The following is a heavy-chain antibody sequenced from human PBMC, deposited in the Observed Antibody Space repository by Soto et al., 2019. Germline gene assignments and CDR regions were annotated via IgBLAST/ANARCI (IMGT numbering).Heavy chain of an antibody. Sequence: SETLSLTGPVSGCSIRSGGYYWSWIRQHPGKGLEWIGHIYYGGSTYYNPSLKSRATISGDTSKNQFSLKLSSVTAADTAVYYCARGGYYYENSGQNAYDYWGQGILVPVSS. V-gene: IGHV4-31*03. CDR1: GCSIRSGGYY. D-gene: IGHD3-22*01. J-gene: IGHJ4*01. CDR2: IYYGGST. CDR3: ARGGYYYENSGQNAYDY.